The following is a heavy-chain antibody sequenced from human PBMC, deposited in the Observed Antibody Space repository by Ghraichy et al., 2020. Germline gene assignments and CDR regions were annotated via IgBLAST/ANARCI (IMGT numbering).Heavy chain of an antibody. CDR1: GFTVSSNY. J-gene: IGHJ4*02. Sequence: LSLTCAASGFTVSSNYMSWVRQAPGKGLEWVSVIYSGGSTYYADSVKGRFTISTDNSKTTLYLQMNSLRAEDTALYYCARDAPQAAAYNYFDYWGQGTLVTVSS. V-gene: IGHV3-66*02. CDR3: ARDAPQAAAYNYFDY. D-gene: IGHD6-13*01. CDR2: IYSGGST.